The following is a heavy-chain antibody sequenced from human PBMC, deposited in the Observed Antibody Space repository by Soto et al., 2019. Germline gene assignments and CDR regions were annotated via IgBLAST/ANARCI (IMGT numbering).Heavy chain of an antibody. Sequence: EVQLVESGGGLVKPGGSLRLSCAASGFTFSSYSMNWVRQAPGKGLEWVSSISSSSSYIYYADSVKGRFTISRDNAKNSLYLQINSLRAEDTAVYYCARESGYCSGGSCYFDYWGQGTLVTVSS. CDR1: GFTFSSYS. V-gene: IGHV3-21*01. J-gene: IGHJ4*02. CDR3: ARESGYCSGGSCYFDY. D-gene: IGHD2-15*01. CDR2: ISSSSSYI.